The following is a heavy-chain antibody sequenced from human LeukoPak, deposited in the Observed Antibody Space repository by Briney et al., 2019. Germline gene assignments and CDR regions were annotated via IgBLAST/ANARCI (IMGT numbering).Heavy chain of an antibody. CDR2: IIPIFGTA. V-gene: IGHV1-69*13. J-gene: IGHJ6*03. D-gene: IGHD5-12*01. CDR3: ARGPSGYDYEAYYYYYMDV. Sequence: SVKVSCKASGGTFSSYAISWVRQAPGQGLEWMGGIIPIFGTANYAQKLQGRVTITADESTSTAYMELSSLRSEDTAVYYCARGPSGYDYEAYYYYYMDVWGKGTTVTISS. CDR1: GGTFSSYA.